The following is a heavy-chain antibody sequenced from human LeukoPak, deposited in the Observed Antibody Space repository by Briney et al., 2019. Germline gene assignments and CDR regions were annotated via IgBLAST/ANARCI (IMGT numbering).Heavy chain of an antibody. Sequence: PGGSLRLSCAASGFTFSSYAMSWVRQALGKGLEWVSAISGSGGSTYYADSVKGRFTISRDNSKNTLYLQMNSLRAEDTAVYYCAKDTSGWYAEYFQHWGQGTLVTVSS. CDR3: AKDTSGWYAEYFQH. CDR2: ISGSGGST. V-gene: IGHV3-23*01. CDR1: GFTFSSYA. D-gene: IGHD6-19*01. J-gene: IGHJ1*01.